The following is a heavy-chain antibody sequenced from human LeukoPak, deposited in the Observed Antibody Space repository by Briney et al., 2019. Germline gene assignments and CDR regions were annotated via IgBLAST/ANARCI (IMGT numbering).Heavy chain of an antibody. J-gene: IGHJ6*03. CDR3: AGITIFGVVNRYYYYYMDV. V-gene: IGHV1-69*04. D-gene: IGHD3-3*01. CDR1: GGTFSSYA. Sequence: GSSVKVSCKASGGTFSSYAISWVRQAPGQGLERMGRIIPILGIANYAQKFQGRVTITADKSTSTAYMEPSSLRSEDMAVYYCAGITIFGVVNRYYYYYMDVWGKGTTVTVSS. CDR2: IIPILGIA.